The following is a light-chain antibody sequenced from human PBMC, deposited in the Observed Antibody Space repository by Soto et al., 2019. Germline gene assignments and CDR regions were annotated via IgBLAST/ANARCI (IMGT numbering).Light chain of an antibody. J-gene: IGKJ5*01. CDR3: QQSYSTPRLT. CDR1: QSISTY. V-gene: IGKV1-39*01. Sequence: DIQMTQSPSSLSASVGDRVTITCRASQSISTYLNWYQQKPGKAPKLLIFGASSLQTGVPSRFSGSGSVTDFTLTIRSLQPEDFATYYCQQSYSTPRLTFGQGTRVEIE. CDR2: GAS.